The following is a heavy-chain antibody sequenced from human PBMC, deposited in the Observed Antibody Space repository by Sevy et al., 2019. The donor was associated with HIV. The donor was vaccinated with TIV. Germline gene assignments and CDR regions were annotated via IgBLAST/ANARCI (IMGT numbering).Heavy chain of an antibody. V-gene: IGHV1-24*01. CDR3: ATDIVVGRDY. CDR1: GYTLTALS. Sequence: ASVKVSCKVSGYTLTALSMHWVRQAPGKGLEWMGGFDEDGEIMYAQKFQGRVTMTETTSTDTAYMELSSLRSEDTAMYYCATDIVVGRDYWGQGTLVTVSS. J-gene: IGHJ4*02. CDR2: FDEDGEI. D-gene: IGHD2-2*01.